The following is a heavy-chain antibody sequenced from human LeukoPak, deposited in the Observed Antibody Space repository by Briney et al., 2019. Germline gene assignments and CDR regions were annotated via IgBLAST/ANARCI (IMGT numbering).Heavy chain of an antibody. CDR1: GYTFTGYY. Sequence: ASVKVSCKASGYTFTGYYMHWVRQAPGQGLEWMGWINTNTGNPTYAQGFTGRFVFSLDTSVSTAYLQISSLKAEDTAVYYCARAKRGYDTRWGVAFDIWGQGTMVTVSS. J-gene: IGHJ3*02. V-gene: IGHV7-4-1*02. D-gene: IGHD3-22*01. CDR3: ARAKRGYDTRWGVAFDI. CDR2: INTNTGNP.